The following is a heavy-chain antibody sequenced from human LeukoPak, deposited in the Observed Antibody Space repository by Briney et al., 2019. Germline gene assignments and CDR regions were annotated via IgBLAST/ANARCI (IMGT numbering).Heavy chain of an antibody. CDR2: INWNGGST. J-gene: IGHJ4*02. CDR3: ARDSHSSGWSGHFDY. D-gene: IGHD6-19*01. V-gene: IGHV3-20*04. CDR1: GFAFDDYG. Sequence: GGSLRLSCAASGFAFDDYGMSWVRQAPVKGLELVSGINWNGGSTGYADSVKGRFTISRDNAKNSLYLQMNSLRAEDTALYYCARDSHSSGWSGHFDYWGQGTLVTVSS.